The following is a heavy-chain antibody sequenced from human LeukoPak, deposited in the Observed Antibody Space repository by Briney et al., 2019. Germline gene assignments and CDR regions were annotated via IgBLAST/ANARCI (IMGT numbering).Heavy chain of an antibody. J-gene: IGHJ4*02. CDR1: GGTFSSYA. V-gene: IGHV1-69*04. Sequence: ASVKVSCKASGGTFSSYAISWVRQAPGQGLEWMGRIIPILGIANYAQKFQGRVTITRDTSASTAYMELSSLRSEDTAVYYCARDGAGTEYFDWFHFPLFDYWGQGTLVTVSS. CDR3: ARDGAGTEYFDWFHFPLFDY. CDR2: IIPILGIA. D-gene: IGHD3-9*01.